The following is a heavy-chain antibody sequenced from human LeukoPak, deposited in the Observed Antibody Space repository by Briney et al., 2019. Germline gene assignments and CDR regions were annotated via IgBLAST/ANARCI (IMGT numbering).Heavy chain of an antibody. CDR2: ISAYNGNT. V-gene: IGHV1-18*01. D-gene: IGHD4-17*01. CDR3: ARTTVTPSDDAFDI. CDR1: GYTFTTYG. Sequence: GASVKVSCKASGYTFTTYGISWVRQAPGQGLEWMGWISAYNGNTNYAQKLQGRVTMTTDTSTSTAYMELRSLRSDDTAVYYCARTTVTPSDDAFDIWGQGTMVTVSS. J-gene: IGHJ3*02.